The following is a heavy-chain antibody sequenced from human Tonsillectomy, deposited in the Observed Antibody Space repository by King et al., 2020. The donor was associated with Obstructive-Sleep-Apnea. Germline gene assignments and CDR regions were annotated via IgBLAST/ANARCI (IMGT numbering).Heavy chain of an antibody. D-gene: IGHD4-17*01. CDR1: GFTFSNYS. Sequence: VQLVESGGGLVKPGGSLRISCAASGFTFSNYSMNWVRQAPGKGLEWVSSISTRSSYIYYADSVKCRFTISRDNAKNSLFLQMNSLRAEDTAVYYCARFHTWGDYDFDYWGQGTLVTVSS. J-gene: IGHJ4*02. CDR2: ISTRSSYI. CDR3: ARFHTWGDYDFDY. V-gene: IGHV3-21*01.